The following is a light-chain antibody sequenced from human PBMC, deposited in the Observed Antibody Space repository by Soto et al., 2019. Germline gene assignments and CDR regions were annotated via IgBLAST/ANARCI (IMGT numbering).Light chain of an antibody. V-gene: IGKV3-20*01. J-gene: IGKJ5*01. CDR1: QDININ. CDR2: GAS. Sequence: EIVRTQSPATLSVSPGERATLSCRASQDININLAWYQQKPGQAPRLLIYGASSRATGIPDRFSGSGSGTDFTLTISRLEPEDFAVYYCQQYGSSPPITFGQGTRLEIK. CDR3: QQYGSSPPIT.